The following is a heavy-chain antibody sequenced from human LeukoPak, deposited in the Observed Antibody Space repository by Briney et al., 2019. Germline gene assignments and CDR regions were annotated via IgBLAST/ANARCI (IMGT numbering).Heavy chain of an antibody. CDR2: INPNSGGT. V-gene: IGHV1-2*04. CDR1: GYTFTGYY. J-gene: IGHJ4*02. CDR3: AKTYSSGWYYFDY. Sequence: ASVKVSCKASGYTFTGYYMHWVRQAPGQGLEWMGWINPNSGGTNYAQKFQGWVTMTRDTSISTAYMELSRLRSDDTAVYYCAKTYSSGWYYFDYWGQGTLVTVSS. D-gene: IGHD6-19*01.